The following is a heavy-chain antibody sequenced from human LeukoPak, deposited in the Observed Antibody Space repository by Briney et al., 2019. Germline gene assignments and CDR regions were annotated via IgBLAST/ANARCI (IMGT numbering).Heavy chain of an antibody. CDR3: ARSGDIVVVPAPNENWFDP. Sequence: PSETLSLTCTVSGGSISSYYWSWIRQPPGKGLEWIGYIYYSGSTNYNPSLKSRVTISVDTSKNQFSLKLSSVTAADTAVYYCARSGDIVVVPAPNENWFDPWGQGTLVTVSS. D-gene: IGHD2-2*01. CDR1: GGSISSYY. J-gene: IGHJ5*02. V-gene: IGHV4-59*01. CDR2: IYYSGST.